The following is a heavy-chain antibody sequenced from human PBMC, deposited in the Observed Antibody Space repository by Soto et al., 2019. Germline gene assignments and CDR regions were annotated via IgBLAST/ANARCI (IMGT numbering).Heavy chain of an antibody. V-gene: IGHV3-23*01. CDR1: GFTFSSYA. CDR3: AKGDYDILTGYYSRYYYYGMDV. Sequence: QTGGSLRLSCAASGFTFSSYAMSWVRQAPGKGLEWVSAISGSGGSTYYADSVKGRFTISRDNSKNTLYLQMNSLRAEDTAVYYCAKGDYDILTGYYSRYYYYGMDVWGQGTTVTVSS. J-gene: IGHJ6*02. D-gene: IGHD3-9*01. CDR2: ISGSGGST.